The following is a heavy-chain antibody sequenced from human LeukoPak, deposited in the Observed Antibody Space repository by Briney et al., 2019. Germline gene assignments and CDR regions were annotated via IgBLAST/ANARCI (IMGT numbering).Heavy chain of an antibody. CDR2: LYATVSN. V-gene: IGHV4-4*09. CDR1: GGSISSYY. D-gene: IGHD3-10*01. CDR3: ARHGSVRSPLGP. Sequence: ASETLSLTRTVSGGSISSYYWSWIRQPPGKGLEWLGYLYATVSNNYNPPLKSRVPLSVDTSKNQYSLNLRSVAAADTAVYYCARHGSVRSPLGPWGQGALVTVSS. J-gene: IGHJ5*02.